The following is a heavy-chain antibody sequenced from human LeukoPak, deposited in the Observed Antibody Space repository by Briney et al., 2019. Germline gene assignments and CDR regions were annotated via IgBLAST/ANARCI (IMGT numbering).Heavy chain of an antibody. D-gene: IGHD3-9*01. V-gene: IGHV3-43*02. CDR3: AKDLTVAGSAWFDP. Sequence: PGGSLRLSCAASGFMFDEYAMHWVRQAPGKGLEWVSLISGDGGTTYHVDSVKGRFTISRDNIKNSLYLQMNSLRSEDTALYYCAKDLTVAGSAWFDPWGQGTLVTVSS. CDR1: GFMFDEYA. CDR2: ISGDGGTT. J-gene: IGHJ5*02.